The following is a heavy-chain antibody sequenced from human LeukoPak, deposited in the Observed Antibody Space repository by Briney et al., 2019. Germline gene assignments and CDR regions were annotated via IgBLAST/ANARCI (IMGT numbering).Heavy chain of an antibody. D-gene: IGHD6-13*01. J-gene: IGHJ4*02. CDR3: ARDVGGFVPAAGTLAY. CDR2: INPNSGGT. V-gene: IGHV1-2*02. CDR1: GYTFTSYY. Sequence: ASVKVSCKASGYTFTSYYMHWVRQAPGQGLEWMGWINPNSGGTNYAQKFQGRVTMTRDTSISTAYMELSRLRSDDTAVYYCARDVGGFVPAAGTLAYWGQGTLVTVSS.